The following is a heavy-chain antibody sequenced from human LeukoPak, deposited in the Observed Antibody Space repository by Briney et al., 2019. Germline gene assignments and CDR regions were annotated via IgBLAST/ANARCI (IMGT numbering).Heavy chain of an antibody. CDR2: VYYGGST. Sequence: ASETLSLTCAVSGASINDFYWTWIRQPPGKGLEWIGYVYYGGSTNYNPSLKSRVSMSVDTSKNQFSLTLTSVTAADTAFYYCARGGIRGYSAFDNLDFWGLGTHVTVSS. CDR3: ARGGIRGYSAFDNLDF. V-gene: IGHV4-59*01. J-gene: IGHJ4*02. D-gene: IGHD5-12*01. CDR1: GASINDFY.